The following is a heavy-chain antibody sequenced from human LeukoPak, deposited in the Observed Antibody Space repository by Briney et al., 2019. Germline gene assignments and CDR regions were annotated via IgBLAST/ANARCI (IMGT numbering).Heavy chain of an antibody. CDR1: GFTFSDYA. Sequence: QTGGSLRLSCAASGFTFSDYAMRWVRQAPGKGLEWVSAISETGGSTYYADSVKGRFTISRDNSKNTLYLQMNSLRAEDTAVYYCARDSGDGSGTYYPYGMDVWGQGTTVTVSS. D-gene: IGHD3-10*01. CDR2: ISETGGST. V-gene: IGHV3-23*01. J-gene: IGHJ6*02. CDR3: ARDSGDGSGTYYPYGMDV.